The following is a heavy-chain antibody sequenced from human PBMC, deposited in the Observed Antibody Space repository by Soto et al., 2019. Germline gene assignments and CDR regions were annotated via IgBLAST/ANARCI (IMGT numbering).Heavy chain of an antibody. CDR2: IWYDGSNK. CDR1: GFTFSSYG. J-gene: IGHJ4*02. V-gene: IGHV3-33*01. Sequence: QVQLVESGGGVVQPGRSLRLSCAASGFTFSSYGMHWVRQAPGKGLEWVAVIWYDGSNKYYADSVKGRFTISRDNSKNPLYLQMTSLRAEDTAVYSCARAKLAYWGQGTLVTVSS. CDR3: ARAKLAY.